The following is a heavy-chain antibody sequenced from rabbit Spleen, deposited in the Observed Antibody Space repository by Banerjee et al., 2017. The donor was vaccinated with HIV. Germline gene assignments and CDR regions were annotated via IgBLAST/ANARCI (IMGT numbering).Heavy chain of an antibody. Sequence: QEQLVESGGGLVQPGGSLKLSCKASGFDFSSYGLSWVRQAPGKGLELIACIDTSSGSTWYASWVNDRFTISRSTSLNTVDLKMTSLTAADTATYFCARDLTDVIGWNFKLWGPGTLVTVS. CDR3: ARDLTDVIGWNFKL. D-gene: IGHD1-1*01. CDR2: IDTSSGST. V-gene: IGHV1S43*01. J-gene: IGHJ4*01. CDR1: GFDFSSYGL.